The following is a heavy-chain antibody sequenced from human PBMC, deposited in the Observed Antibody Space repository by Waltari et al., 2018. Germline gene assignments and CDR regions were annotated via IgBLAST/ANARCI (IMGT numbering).Heavy chain of an antibody. CDR2: LGGNGGDR. V-gene: IGHV3-23*01. CDR1: GLVFHNYG. Sequence: EVKLLGSGGGLVPPGGSVRLFCPATGLVFHNYGMGWVRQGPGKGLEWVASLGGNGGDRYYADSVKGRFTISRDNSESTLSLQMHNLRGEDTAIYYCAKVLCAFTSSPFHFYFDSWGQGTLVAVSS. J-gene: IGHJ4*02. D-gene: IGHD2-2*01. CDR3: AKVLCAFTSSPFHFYFDS.